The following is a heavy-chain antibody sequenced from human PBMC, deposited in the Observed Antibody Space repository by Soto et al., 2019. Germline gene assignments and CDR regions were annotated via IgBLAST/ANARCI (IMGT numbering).Heavy chain of an antibody. J-gene: IGHJ6*02. D-gene: IGHD5-18*01. CDR3: ARDLATANYYFALDV. V-gene: IGHV3-74*01. CDR1: GFTFISYW. Sequence: LRLSCAASGFTFISYWMHWVRQAPRKGLVWVSRISSDGSSTDYADSVKGRFTVSRDNAKNTLYLQMNSLRAEDTAVYYCARDLATANYYFALDVWGRGTTVTVS. CDR2: ISSDGSST.